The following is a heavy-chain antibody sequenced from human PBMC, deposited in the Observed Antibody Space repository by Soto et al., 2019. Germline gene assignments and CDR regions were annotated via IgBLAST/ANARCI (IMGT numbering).Heavy chain of an antibody. V-gene: IGHV3-20*04. CDR3: ARDLGLRLGEPYDY. CDR2: INWNGGST. D-gene: IGHD3-16*01. CDR1: ECTDDGYG. Sequence: CASAECTDDGYGLIIIRKATGKGLEWVSGINWNGGSTGYADSVKGRFTISRDNAKNSLYLQMISLRAEGTALYYCARDLGLRLGEPYDYWGQGTLVTVSS. J-gene: IGHJ4*02.